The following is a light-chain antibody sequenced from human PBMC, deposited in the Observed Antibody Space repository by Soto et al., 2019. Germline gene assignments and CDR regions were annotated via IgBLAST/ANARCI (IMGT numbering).Light chain of an antibody. J-gene: IGKJ4*01. V-gene: IGKV1-39*01. CDR2: AAS. Sequence: DIQMTQSPSSLSASVGARVPITCRASQSISIYLNWYQQKPGKAPKLLIYAASSLQSGVPSRFSGSGSGTDFTLTISSLQPEDFATYYCQQSYSTPLTFGGGTKVDIK. CDR3: QQSYSTPLT. CDR1: QSISIY.